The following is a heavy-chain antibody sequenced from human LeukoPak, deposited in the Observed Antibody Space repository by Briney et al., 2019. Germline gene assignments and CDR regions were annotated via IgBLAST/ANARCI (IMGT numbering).Heavy chain of an antibody. Sequence: SVKVSCKASGGTFISYAISWVRQAPGQGLEWMGRIIPILGIANYAQKFQGRVTITADKSTSTAYMELSSLRSEDTAVYYCASNPEGYSSSLGWGQGTMVTVSS. CDR1: GGTFISYA. D-gene: IGHD6-13*01. CDR3: ASNPEGYSSSLG. J-gene: IGHJ3*01. CDR2: IIPILGIA. V-gene: IGHV1-69*04.